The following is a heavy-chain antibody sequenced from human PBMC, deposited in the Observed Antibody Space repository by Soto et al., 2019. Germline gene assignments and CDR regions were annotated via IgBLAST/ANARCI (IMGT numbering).Heavy chain of an antibody. CDR1: NDCISSCYLY. V-gene: IGHV4-39*01. J-gene: IGHJ4*02. CDR2: IRYGGDA. D-gene: IGHD3-10*01. Sequence: EILSQNCRVGNDCISSCYLYREKIRQPPEKGLEWIGSIRYGGDASYNPSLKSRITISIDTSKNQFSLSLRSVTAADTAIYDYATEDTFFSRGARGQGAPVTVSA. CDR3: ATEDTFFSRGA.